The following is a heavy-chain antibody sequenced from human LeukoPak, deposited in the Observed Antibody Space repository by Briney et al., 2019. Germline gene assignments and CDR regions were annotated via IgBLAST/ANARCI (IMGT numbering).Heavy chain of an antibody. CDR1: GYTFTSYA. V-gene: IGHV1-3*01. Sequence: ASVKVSCKASGYTFTSYAMHWVRQAPGQRLEWMGWINAGNGNTKYSQKFQGRVTITRDTSASTAYMELSSLRSEDTAVYYCARDVGMATIGFDYWGQGTLVTVSS. D-gene: IGHD5-24*01. CDR2: INAGNGNT. CDR3: ARDVGMATIGFDY. J-gene: IGHJ4*02.